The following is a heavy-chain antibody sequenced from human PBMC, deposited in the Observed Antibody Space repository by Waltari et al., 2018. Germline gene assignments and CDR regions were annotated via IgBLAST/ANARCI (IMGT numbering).Heavy chain of an antibody. D-gene: IGHD3-10*01. V-gene: IGHV3-23*01. CDR2: ISGSGGST. J-gene: IGHJ4*02. CDR3: AKDATTYYYGSGSYYPDY. Sequence: GGSLRLSCAASGFTFSSYAMSWVRQAPGKGLEWVSAISGSGGSTYYADSVKGRFTISRDNSKNTLYLQMNSLRAEDTAVYYCAKDATTYYYGSGSYYPDYWGQGTLVTVSS. CDR1: GFTFSSYA.